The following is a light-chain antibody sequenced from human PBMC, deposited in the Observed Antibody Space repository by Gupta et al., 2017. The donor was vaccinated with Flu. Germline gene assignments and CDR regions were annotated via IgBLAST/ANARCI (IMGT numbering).Light chain of an antibody. J-gene: IGLJ2*01. Sequence: QQHPGKAPMLVMYEVNKRPSGVPDRFSGSKSGNTATLTVSGLQAWDEAEYYCHALDGSSVLFGGGTKLTVL. CDR2: EVN. V-gene: IGLV2-8*01. CDR3: HALDGSSVL.